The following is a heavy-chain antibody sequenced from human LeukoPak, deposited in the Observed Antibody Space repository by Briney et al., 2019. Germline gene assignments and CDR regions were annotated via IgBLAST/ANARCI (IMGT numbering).Heavy chain of an antibody. CDR1: GYTFTGYY. Sequence: ASVKVSCKASGYTFTGYYMHWVRQAPGQGLEWMGWINPNSGGTNYAQKFQGRDTMTRDTSISTAYMELSRLRSDDTAVYYCARVWGYAADLNYWGQGTLVTVSS. CDR2: INPNSGGT. J-gene: IGHJ4*02. D-gene: IGHD3-16*01. CDR3: ARVWGYAADLNY. V-gene: IGHV1-2*02.